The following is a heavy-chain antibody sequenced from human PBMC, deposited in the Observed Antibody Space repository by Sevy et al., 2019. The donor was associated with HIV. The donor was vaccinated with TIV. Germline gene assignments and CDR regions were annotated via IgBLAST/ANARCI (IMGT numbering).Heavy chain of an antibody. CDR1: GGSFSGYY. J-gene: IGHJ3*02. CDR2: INHSGST. V-gene: IGHV4-34*01. CDR3: ARHCGGDCSHAFDI. Sequence: SETLSLTCAVYGGSFSGYYWSWIRQPPGKGLEWSGEINHSGSTNYNPSLKSRVTISLDTSKNQFSLKLSSVTAADTAVYYCARHCGGDCSHAFDIWGQGTMVTVSS. D-gene: IGHD2-21*02.